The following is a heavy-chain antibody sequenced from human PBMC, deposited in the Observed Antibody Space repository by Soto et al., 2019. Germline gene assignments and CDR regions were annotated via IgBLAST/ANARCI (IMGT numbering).Heavy chain of an antibody. CDR3: ARDGSDQLGYYYYFMDV. Sequence: GASVKVSCKASGYTFTGYYMHWVRQAPGQGLEWMGWINPNSGGTNYAQKFQGWVTMTRDTSISTAYMELSRLRSDDTAVYYCARDGSDQLGYYYYFMDVWGKGTTVIVSS. J-gene: IGHJ6*03. V-gene: IGHV1-2*04. D-gene: IGHD6-6*01. CDR1: GYTFTGYY. CDR2: INPNSGGT.